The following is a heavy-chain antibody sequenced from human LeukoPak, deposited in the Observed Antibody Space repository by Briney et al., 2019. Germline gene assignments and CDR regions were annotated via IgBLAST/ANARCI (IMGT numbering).Heavy chain of an antibody. D-gene: IGHD5-24*01. CDR1: GGSIRSSYYY. CDR3: AGLQAHRPLDY. J-gene: IGHJ4*02. Sequence: SETLSLTCTVSGGSIRSSYYYWGWIRQPPGKGLEWIGYIYNRGSTNYNPSLKSRVTISVDTSNNQFSLKLSSVTAADTAVYFCAGLQAHRPLDYWGQGTLVTVSS. V-gene: IGHV4-61*05. CDR2: IYNRGST.